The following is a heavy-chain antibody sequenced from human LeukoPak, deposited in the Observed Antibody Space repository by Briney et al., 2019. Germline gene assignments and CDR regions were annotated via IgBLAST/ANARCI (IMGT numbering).Heavy chain of an antibody. CDR2: IYYSGST. CDR3: ARVEGNYFDY. CDR1: GGSISSYY. Sequence: PSETLSLTCTVSGGSISSYYWSWIRQPPGKGLEWIGYIYYSGSTNYNPSLTSRVTMSVDTSKNQFSLKLSSVTAADTAVYYCARVEGNYFDYWGQGTLVTVSS. J-gene: IGHJ4*02. D-gene: IGHD5-24*01. V-gene: IGHV4-59*12.